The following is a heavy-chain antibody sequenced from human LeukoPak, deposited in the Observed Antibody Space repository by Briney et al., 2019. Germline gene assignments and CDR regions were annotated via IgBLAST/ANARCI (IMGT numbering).Heavy chain of an antibody. CDR1: GFTFSSYW. D-gene: IGHD3-22*01. Sequence: LGGSLRLSCAASGFTFSSYWMSWVRQAPGKGLEWVANIKQDGSEKYYVDSVKGRFTISRDNAKNSLYLQMNSLRAEDTAVYYCASSSGGPLYYDSSGYHDAFDIWGQGTMVTVSS. CDR3: ASSSGGPLYYDSSGYHDAFDI. CDR2: IKQDGSEK. J-gene: IGHJ3*02. V-gene: IGHV3-7*01.